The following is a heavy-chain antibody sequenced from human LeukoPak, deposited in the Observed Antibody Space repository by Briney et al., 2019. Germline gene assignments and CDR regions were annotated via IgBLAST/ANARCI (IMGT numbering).Heavy chain of an antibody. V-gene: IGHV1-69*02. J-gene: IGHJ3*02. CDR1: GGTFSSYT. CDR2: IIPILGIA. Sequence: ASVKVSCKASGGTFSSYTSSWVRQAPGQGLEWMGRIIPILGIANYAQKFQGRVTITADKSTSTAYMELSSLRSEDTAVYYCARGGTYYYGSGSYYIENDAFDIWGQGTMVTVSS. CDR3: ARGGTYYYGSGSYYIENDAFDI. D-gene: IGHD3-10*01.